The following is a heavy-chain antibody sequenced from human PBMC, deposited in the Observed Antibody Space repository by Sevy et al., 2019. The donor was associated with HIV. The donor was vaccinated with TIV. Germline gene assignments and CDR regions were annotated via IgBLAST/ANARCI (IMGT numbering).Heavy chain of an antibody. CDR3: ARAAAYFYDNGGTDNWFDP. CDR2: ISYDGSKK. J-gene: IGHJ5*02. D-gene: IGHD2-21*01. V-gene: IGHV3-30*03. CDR1: GFTFSDYG. Sequence: GGSLRLSCAASGFTFSDYGMHWVRQAPGKGLEWVAVISYDGSKKHYVDSVKGRFSVSRNNSKNTLFLQMNRLRVEDTDVYDCARAAAYFYDNGGTDNWFDPWGQGTMVTVSS.